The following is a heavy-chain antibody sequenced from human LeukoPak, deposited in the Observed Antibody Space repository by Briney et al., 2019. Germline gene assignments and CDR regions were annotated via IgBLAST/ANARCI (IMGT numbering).Heavy chain of an antibody. CDR3: AKDRWTEVDAFDI. D-gene: IGHD1-1*01. Sequence: PGGSLRLSCAASGFTFSSYGMNWVRQAPGKGLEWVSAISGSGGSTYYADSVKGRFTISRDNSKNTLYLQMNSLRAEDTAVYYCAKDRWTEVDAFDIWGQGTMVTVSS. CDR2: ISGSGGST. V-gene: IGHV3-23*01. CDR1: GFTFSSYG. J-gene: IGHJ3*02.